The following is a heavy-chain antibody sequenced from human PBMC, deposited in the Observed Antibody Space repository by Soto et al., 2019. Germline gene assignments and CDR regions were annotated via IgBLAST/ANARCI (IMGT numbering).Heavy chain of an antibody. CDR3: ARGSSSWDY. J-gene: IGHJ4*02. CDR2: IYSGGRN. CDR1: GGSISSFY. D-gene: IGHD6-13*01. V-gene: IGHV4-4*07. Sequence: PSETLSLTCTVSGGSISSFYWSWIRQPAGKGLEWIGRIYSGGRNKYNPSLKSRVTMSVDTSKNQFSLRLSSVTAADTAMYYCARGSSSWDYWGQGTLVTVSS.